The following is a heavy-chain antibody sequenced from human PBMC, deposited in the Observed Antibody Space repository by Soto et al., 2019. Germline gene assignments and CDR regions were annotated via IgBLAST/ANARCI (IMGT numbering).Heavy chain of an antibody. CDR1: GFTFSSYA. Sequence: PGGSLRLSCAASGFTFSSYAMHWVRQAPGKGLEWVAVISYDGSNKYYADSVKGRFTISRDNSKNTLYLQMNSLRAEDTAVYYCARDFHVVELGAACYDFDIWGQGTMVTVSS. CDR2: ISYDGSNK. CDR3: ARDFHVVELGAACYDFDI. J-gene: IGHJ3*02. V-gene: IGHV3-30-3*01. D-gene: IGHD2-15*01.